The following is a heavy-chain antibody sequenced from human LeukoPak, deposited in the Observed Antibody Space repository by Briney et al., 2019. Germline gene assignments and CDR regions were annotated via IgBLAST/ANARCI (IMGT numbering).Heavy chain of an antibody. Sequence: SETLSLTCTVSGGSISSYYWSWIRQPAGKGLEWIGRIYTSGSTNYNPSLKSRVTISVDKSKNQFSLKLSSVTAADTAVYYCARRVIVVVPAANTTFDSWGQGTLVTVSS. V-gene: IGHV4-4*07. CDR2: IYTSGST. J-gene: IGHJ4*02. CDR3: ARRVIVVVPAANTTFDS. CDR1: GGSISSYY. D-gene: IGHD2-2*01.